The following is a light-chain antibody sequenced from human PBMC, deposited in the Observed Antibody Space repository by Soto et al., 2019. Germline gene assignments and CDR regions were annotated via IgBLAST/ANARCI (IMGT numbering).Light chain of an antibody. CDR3: QHYNDWPPAFT. CDR1: QSLSRN. V-gene: IGKV3-15*01. Sequence: EILMTQSPATLSVSPGERATLSCRASQSLSRNLSWYQQKPGQAPRLLIYGASTRASGVPARFSGSGSGTELALTISSLQSEDFALYYCQHYNDWPPAFTFGPGTKVDL. J-gene: IGKJ3*01. CDR2: GAS.